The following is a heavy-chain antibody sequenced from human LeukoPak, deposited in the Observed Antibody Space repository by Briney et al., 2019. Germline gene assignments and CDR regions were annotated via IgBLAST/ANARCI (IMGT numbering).Heavy chain of an antibody. D-gene: IGHD5-24*01. Sequence: SETLSLTCTVSGGSISSYYWSWIRQPPGKGLEWIGEINHSGSTNYNPSLKSRVTMSVDTSKNQFSLKLSSVTAADTAVYYCARQPQSSRRDGYLTWGQGTMVTVSS. V-gene: IGHV4-34*01. J-gene: IGHJ3*01. CDR2: INHSGST. CDR3: ARQPQSSRRDGYLT. CDR1: GGSISSYY.